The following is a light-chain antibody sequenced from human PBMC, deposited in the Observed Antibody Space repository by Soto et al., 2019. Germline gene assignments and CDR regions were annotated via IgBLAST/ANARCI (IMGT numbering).Light chain of an antibody. CDR1: QSVSSN. CDR2: GAS. Sequence: ELLLTQSAATLSGSPGERATLSCGASQSVSSNLAWYQQRPGQAPRLLIYGASTRATGIPARFSGSGSATEFTPTISSLQSEDFAVYYCQQYNNWPSITFGQGTRLEIK. CDR3: QQYNNWPSIT. V-gene: IGKV3-15*01. J-gene: IGKJ5*01.